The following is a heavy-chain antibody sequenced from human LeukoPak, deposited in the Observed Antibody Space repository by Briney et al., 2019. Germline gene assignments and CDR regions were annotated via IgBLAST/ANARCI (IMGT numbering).Heavy chain of an antibody. CDR3: ARANNILTGSMDV. D-gene: IGHD3-9*01. Sequence: ASVKVSCKASGYTFTGYYMHWVRQAPGQGLEWMGWINPNSGGTNYAQKFQGRVTMTRDTSISTAYMELSRLRSDDTAVYYCARANNILTGSMDVWGQGTTVTVFS. J-gene: IGHJ6*02. CDR1: GYTFTGYY. V-gene: IGHV1-2*02. CDR2: INPNSGGT.